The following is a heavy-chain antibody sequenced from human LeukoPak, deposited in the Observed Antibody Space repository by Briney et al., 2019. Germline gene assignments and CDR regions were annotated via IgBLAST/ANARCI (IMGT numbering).Heavy chain of an antibody. V-gene: IGHV4-38-2*02. D-gene: IGHD5-12*01. CDR2: VFHTGAT. CDR3: ARDRGGY. CDR1: GYSISTGYY. J-gene: IGHJ4*02. Sequence: PSETLSLTCTVSGYSISTGYYWGWVRQTPGKGLEWLGTVFHTGATYYNPSLKSRVTISVDTSKNQFSLKLSSVTAADTAVYYCARDRGGYWGQGTLVTVSS.